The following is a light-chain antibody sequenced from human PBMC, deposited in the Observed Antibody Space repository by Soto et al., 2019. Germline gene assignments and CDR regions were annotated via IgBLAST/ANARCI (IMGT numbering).Light chain of an antibody. CDR2: GAF. CDR3: QQRNTWPPVT. V-gene: IGKV3-11*01. CDR1: PSVPNY. Sequence: EIALTQSPATLSLSPGERATLSCRASPSVPNYVAWYQQKPGQAPRLLXYGAFNRATGIPARFSGSGSGADLTLTISSLEPEDFAIYYCQQRNTWPPVTFGQGTRLEIK. J-gene: IGKJ5*01.